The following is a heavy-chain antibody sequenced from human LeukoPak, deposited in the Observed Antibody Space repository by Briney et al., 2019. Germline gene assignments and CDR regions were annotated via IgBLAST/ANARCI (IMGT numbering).Heavy chain of an antibody. D-gene: IGHD3-22*01. CDR2: IRYDGSNK. Sequence: PGGSLRLSCAASGFTFSSYGMHWVRQAPGKGLEWVAFIRYDGSNKYYADSVKGRFTISRDNSKNTLYLQMNSLRAEDTAVYYCAKEADIVVVTSGFDYWGQGTLVTVSS. V-gene: IGHV3-30*02. CDR3: AKEADIVVVTSGFDY. CDR1: GFTFSSYG. J-gene: IGHJ4*02.